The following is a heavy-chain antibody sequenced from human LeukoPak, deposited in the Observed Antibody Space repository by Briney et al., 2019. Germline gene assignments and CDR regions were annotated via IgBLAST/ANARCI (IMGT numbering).Heavy chain of an antibody. V-gene: IGHV1-3*01. CDR2: IDAGNGNT. Sequence: GASVKFSCKASGYTFTSYAMHWVRQAPGQRLEWMGWIDAGNGNTKYSQKFQGRVTITRDTSASTAYMELSSLRSEDTAVYYCARRGSRSGSYYPPSSWFDPWGQGTLVTVSS. D-gene: IGHD3-10*01. CDR3: ARRGSRSGSYYPPSSWFDP. CDR1: GYTFTSYA. J-gene: IGHJ5*02.